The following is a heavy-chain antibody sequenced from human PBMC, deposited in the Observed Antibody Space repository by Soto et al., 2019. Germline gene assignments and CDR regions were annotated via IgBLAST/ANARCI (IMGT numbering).Heavy chain of an antibody. J-gene: IGHJ4*02. D-gene: IGHD5-18*01. CDR2: VSASGLNT. CDR1: GFTFSTYA. V-gene: IGHV3-23*01. Sequence: EVQLLESGGKLVQPGGSLTLSCAASGFTFSTYAMAWVRQAPGKGLEWVSGVSASGLNTDYADPVKGRFYISRDNSKKTVSLHMNSLRAEDTALYYCASDRPRRTSGYVFDYWGQGTPVTVSS. CDR3: ASDRPRRTSGYVFDY.